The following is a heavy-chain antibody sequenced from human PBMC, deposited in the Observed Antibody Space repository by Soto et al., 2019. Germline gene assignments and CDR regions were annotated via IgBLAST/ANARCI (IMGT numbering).Heavy chain of an antibody. CDR2: VYPAGGEV. J-gene: IGHJ4*02. CDR3: ATDIEMGF. Sequence: EVHLVQSGAQVKKPGTTVKLSCRVSGYTFSDYYMHWVQQVPGKGLEWMGLVYPAGGEVVYADRFQGRITISADTSTDTAYVEISSLRLDDTAVYYCATDIEMGFWGQGTLVTVSS. V-gene: IGHV1-69-2*01. CDR1: GYTFSDYY.